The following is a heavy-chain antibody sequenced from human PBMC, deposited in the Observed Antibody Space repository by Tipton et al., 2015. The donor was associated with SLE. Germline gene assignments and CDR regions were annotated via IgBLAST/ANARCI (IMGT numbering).Heavy chain of an antibody. CDR1: EGSISSGGYY. Sequence: TLSLTCTVSEGSISSGGYYWSWIRQHPGKGLEWIGEIYHSGTTNYNPSLKSRVTISVDKSKNQFSLNLSSVTAADTAVYYCGRGGSLLNWNYGGHFDLWGRGTLVTVSS. D-gene: IGHD1-7*01. V-gene: IGHV4-31*03. CDR2: IYHSGTT. CDR3: GRGGSLLNWNYGGHFDL. J-gene: IGHJ2*01.